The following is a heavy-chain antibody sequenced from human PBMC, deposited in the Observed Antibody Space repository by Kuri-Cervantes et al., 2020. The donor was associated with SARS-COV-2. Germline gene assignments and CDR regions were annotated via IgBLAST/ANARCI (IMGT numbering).Heavy chain of an antibody. J-gene: IGHJ6*03. CDR3: ARDRYYYMDV. V-gene: IGHV3-64*01. Sequence: GESLKISCAASGFTFSSYAMHWVRQAPGKGLEYVSAIGSNGGSTYYASSVKGRFTISRDNSKNTLYLQMGSLRAEDMAVYYCARDRYYYMDVWGKGTTVTVSS. CDR2: IGSNGGST. CDR1: GFTFSSYA.